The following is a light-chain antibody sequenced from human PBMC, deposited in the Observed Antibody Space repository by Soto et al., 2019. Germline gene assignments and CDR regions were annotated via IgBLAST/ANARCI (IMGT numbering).Light chain of an antibody. CDR3: LQFSSSPLT. CDR2: DAS. J-gene: IGKJ4*01. V-gene: IGKV3-20*01. CDR1: QTVRNNY. Sequence: EIWLTQSPGTLSSSAGERATLSFGASQTVRNNYVSLYQQKPGQPPSLLIYDASRRASGIPERFSGGGSGTDFPITIGLLADEDSTVYCCLQFSSSPLTFGRGTNVDIK.